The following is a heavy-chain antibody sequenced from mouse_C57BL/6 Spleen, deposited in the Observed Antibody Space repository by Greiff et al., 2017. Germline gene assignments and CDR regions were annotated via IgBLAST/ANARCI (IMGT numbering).Heavy chain of an antibody. V-gene: IGHV1-15*01. D-gene: IGHD2-5*01. CDR1: GYTFTDYE. CDR2: IDPETGGT. J-gene: IGHJ4*01. CDR3: TRRDSNYAMGY. Sequence: VQLQQSGAELVRPGASVTLSCKASGYTFTDYEMPWVKQTPVHGLEWIGAIDPETGGTAYNQKFKGKAILTADKSSSTAYMELRSLTSEDSAVYYCTRRDSNYAMGYWGQGTSVTVSS.